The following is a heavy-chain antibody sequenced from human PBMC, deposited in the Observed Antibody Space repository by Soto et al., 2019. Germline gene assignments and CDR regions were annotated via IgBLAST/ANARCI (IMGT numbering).Heavy chain of an antibody. CDR2: IYPGDSDT. CDR3: ARLPPQLERLGNFDY. CDR1: GYSFTSYW. V-gene: IGHV5-51*01. D-gene: IGHD1-1*01. J-gene: IGHJ4*02. Sequence: GESLKISCKGSGYSFTSYWIGWVRQMPGKGLEWMGIIYPGDSDTRYSPSFQGQVTISADKSISTAYLQWSSLKASDTAMYYCARLPPQLERLGNFDYWGQGTLVTVSS.